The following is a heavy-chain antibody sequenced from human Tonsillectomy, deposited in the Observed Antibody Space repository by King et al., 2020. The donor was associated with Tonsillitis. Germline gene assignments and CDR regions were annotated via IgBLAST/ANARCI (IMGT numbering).Heavy chain of an antibody. CDR2: INPDSGAA. D-gene: IGHD6-19*01. CDR1: GYSFTNYF. V-gene: IGHV1-2*06. J-gene: IGHJ4*02. Sequence: QLVQSGAEVKRPGASVQVSCQTSGYSFTNYFIHWVRQAPGQGLDWMGRINPDSGAADYALRFEDRVTMTTDTSLKTAYLEVRRLRSEDAATYFCARDTGGWRSVDFWGQGSLVIVSS. CDR3: ARDTGGWRSVDF.